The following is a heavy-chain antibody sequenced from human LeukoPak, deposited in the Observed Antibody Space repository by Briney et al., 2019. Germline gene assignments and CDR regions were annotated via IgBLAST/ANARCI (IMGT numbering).Heavy chain of an antibody. Sequence: PSETLSLTCAVYGGSFSGYYWSWIRQPPGKGLEWIGSIYYSGSTYYNPSLKSRVTISVDTSKNQFSLKLSSVTAADTAVYYCARQLSGWIDYWGQGTLVTVSS. J-gene: IGHJ4*02. CDR3: ARQLSGWIDY. CDR1: GGSFSGYY. CDR2: IYYSGST. V-gene: IGHV4-34*01. D-gene: IGHD6-19*01.